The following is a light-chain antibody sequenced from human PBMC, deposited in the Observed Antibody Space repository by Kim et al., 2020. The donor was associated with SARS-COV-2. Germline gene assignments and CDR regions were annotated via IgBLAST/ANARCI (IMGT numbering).Light chain of an antibody. J-gene: IGKJ4*01. Sequence: ATINCKSSQNLLHSSNNKNYVAWYQQKPGQPPKLLIYWASMRESGVPDRFSGSGSGTDFTLSISSLQAEDVAVYYCQQYLSNPLTFGGGTKVDIK. V-gene: IGKV4-1*01. CDR2: WAS. CDR1: QNLLHSSNNKNY. CDR3: QQYLSNPLT.